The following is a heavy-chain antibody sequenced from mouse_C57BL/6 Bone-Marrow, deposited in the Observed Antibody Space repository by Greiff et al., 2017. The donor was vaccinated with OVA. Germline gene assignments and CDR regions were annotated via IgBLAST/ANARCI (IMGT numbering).Heavy chain of an antibody. CDR3: ARETAQATDFDY. J-gene: IGHJ2*01. D-gene: IGHD3-2*02. V-gene: IGHV1-55*01. Sequence: QVQLQQPGAELVKPGASVKLSCKASGYTFTSYWITWVKQRPGQGLAWIGDIYPGSGSTNYNEKFKSKATLTVDTSSSTAYMQRSSLTSEDSAVYYWARETAQATDFDYWGQGTTLTVSS. CDR1: GYTFTSYW. CDR2: IYPGSGST.